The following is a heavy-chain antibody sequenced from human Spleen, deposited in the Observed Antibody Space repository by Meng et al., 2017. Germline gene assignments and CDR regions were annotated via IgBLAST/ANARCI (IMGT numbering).Heavy chain of an antibody. CDR1: GYTFTGSY. Sequence: VQLVRSGAEVKKPGASVKVSCKASGYTFTGSYMHWVRQAPGQGLEWMGRLNPASGGTNYAQKFQGRVTMTRDTSISTASMELSSLRSDDTAVYYCARAVGATPLDYWGQGTLVTVSS. V-gene: IGHV1-2*06. CDR2: LNPASGGT. J-gene: IGHJ4*02. CDR3: ARAVGATPLDY. D-gene: IGHD1-26*01.